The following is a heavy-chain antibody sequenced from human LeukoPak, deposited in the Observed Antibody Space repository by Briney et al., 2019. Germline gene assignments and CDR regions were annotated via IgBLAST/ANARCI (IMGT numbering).Heavy chain of an antibody. CDR3: AREPRWGSRLWYFDL. Sequence: SETLSLTCTVSGGSISSYYWSWIRQPPGKGLEWIGYIYYSGSTNYNPSLKSRVTISVDTSKNQFSLKLSSVTAADTAVYYCAREPRWGSRLWYFDLWGRGTLVTVSS. J-gene: IGHJ2*01. CDR2: IYYSGST. CDR1: GGSISSYY. D-gene: IGHD2-8*02. V-gene: IGHV4-59*01.